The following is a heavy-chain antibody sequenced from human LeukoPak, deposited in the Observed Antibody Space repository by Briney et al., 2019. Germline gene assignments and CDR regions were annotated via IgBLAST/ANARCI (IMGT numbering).Heavy chain of an antibody. CDR1: GFTFSSYE. V-gene: IGHV3-48*03. J-gene: IGHJ6*03. CDR2: ISSSGSTI. CDR3: ARDSALVGYMDV. Sequence: GGSLRLSCAASGFTFSSYEMNWVRQAPGKGLEWVSYISSSGSTIYYADSVKGRFTISRDNAKNSLYLQMNSLRAEDTAVYYCARDSALVGYMDVWGKGTTVTISS.